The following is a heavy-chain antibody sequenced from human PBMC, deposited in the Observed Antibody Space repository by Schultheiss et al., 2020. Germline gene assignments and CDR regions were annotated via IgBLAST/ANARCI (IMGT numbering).Heavy chain of an antibody. Sequence: GGSLRLSCAASGFTFSSYSINWVRQAPGKGLEWVSSISSSSSYIYYADSVKGRFTISRDNAKNSLYLQMNSLRAEDTAVYYCARDQGVGSPRFWDYWGQGTLVTVSS. CDR3: ARDQGVGSPRFWDY. D-gene: IGHD3-3*01. V-gene: IGHV3-21*01. CDR2: ISSSSSYI. J-gene: IGHJ4*02. CDR1: GFTFSSYS.